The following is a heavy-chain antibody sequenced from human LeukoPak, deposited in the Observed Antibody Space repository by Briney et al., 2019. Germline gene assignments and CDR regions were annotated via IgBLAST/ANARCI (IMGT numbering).Heavy chain of an antibody. Sequence: SETLSLTCAVYGGSFSGYYWSWTRQPPGKGLEWIGEINHSGSTNYNPSLKSRVTISVDTSKNQFSLKLSSVTAADTAVYYCARGFGELKGGNWFDPWGQGTLVTVSS. CDR1: GGSFSGYY. CDR2: INHSGST. V-gene: IGHV4-34*01. CDR3: ARGFGELKGGNWFDP. J-gene: IGHJ5*02. D-gene: IGHD3-10*01.